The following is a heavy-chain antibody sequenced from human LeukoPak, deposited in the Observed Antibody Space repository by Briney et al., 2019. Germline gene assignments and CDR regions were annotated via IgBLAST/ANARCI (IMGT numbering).Heavy chain of an antibody. V-gene: IGHV1-69*05. Sequence: SVKVSCKASGGTFSSYAISWVRQAPGQGLEWMGGIIPIFGTANYAQKFQGRVTITTDESTSTAYMELSSLRSEDTAVYYCARSTTGGYYFDYWGQGTLVTVSS. J-gene: IGHJ4*02. CDR2: IIPIFGTA. D-gene: IGHD1-1*01. CDR3: ARSTTGGYYFDY. CDR1: GGTFSSYA.